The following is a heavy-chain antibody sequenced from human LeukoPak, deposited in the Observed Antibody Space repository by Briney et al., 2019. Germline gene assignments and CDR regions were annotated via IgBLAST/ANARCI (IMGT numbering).Heavy chain of an antibody. CDR2: IRYDGSDT. CDR3: AKDAGRGAMVDY. J-gene: IGHJ4*02. Sequence: GGSLRLSCSASGFIFSSYGMHWVRQAPGKGLEWVAFIRYDGSDTHYADSVRGRFTASRDNPKNTLYLQMNSLRAEDTSVYYCAKDAGRGAMVDYWGQGTLVTVSS. CDR1: GFIFSSYG. V-gene: IGHV3-30*02. D-gene: IGHD3-10*01.